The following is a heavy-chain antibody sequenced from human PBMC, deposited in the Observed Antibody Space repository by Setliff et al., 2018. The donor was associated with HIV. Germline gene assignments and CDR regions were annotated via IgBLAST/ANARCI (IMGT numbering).Heavy chain of an antibody. CDR3: ARVSRLHPFDP. J-gene: IGHJ5*02. CDR1: GGSISTNNFF. Sequence: SETLSLTCTVSGGSISTNNFFWGWLRQPPGKGLEWIGTVDYSGSTNYTPSLKSRVTISVDTSNNHFSLRLTSVTAADTAMYYCARVSRLHPFDPWGQGTLVTVSS. D-gene: IGHD2-15*01. CDR2: VDYSGST. V-gene: IGHV4-39*02.